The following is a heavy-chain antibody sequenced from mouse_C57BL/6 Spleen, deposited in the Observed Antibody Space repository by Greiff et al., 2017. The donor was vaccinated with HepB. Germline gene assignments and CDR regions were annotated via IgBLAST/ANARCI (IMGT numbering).Heavy chain of an antibody. CDR2: IRSKSSNYET. CDR3: VREGDGAWFAY. V-gene: IGHV10-3*01. Sequence: EVQRVESGGGLVQPKGSLKLSCAASGFTFNTYAMHWVRQAPGKGLEWVARIRSKSSNYETYYADSVKNRFTISRDDSQSMLYLQMNNLKTEDTAMYYCVREGDGAWFAYWGQGTLVTVSA. J-gene: IGHJ3*01. CDR1: GFTFNTYA.